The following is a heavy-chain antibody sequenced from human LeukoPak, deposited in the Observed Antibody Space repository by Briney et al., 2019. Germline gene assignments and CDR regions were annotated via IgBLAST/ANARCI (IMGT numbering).Heavy chain of an antibody. D-gene: IGHD3-9*01. CDR2: IIPIFGTA. V-gene: IGHV1-69*13. CDR1: GGTFSSYA. CDR3: ARRAPRYFDWLFYYYYYMDV. J-gene: IGHJ6*03. Sequence: SVKVSCKASGGTFSSYAISWVRQAPGQGLEWMGGIIPIFGTANYAQKFQGRVTITADESTSTAYMELSSLRSEDTAVYYCARRAPRYFDWLFYYYYYMDVWGKGTTVTISS.